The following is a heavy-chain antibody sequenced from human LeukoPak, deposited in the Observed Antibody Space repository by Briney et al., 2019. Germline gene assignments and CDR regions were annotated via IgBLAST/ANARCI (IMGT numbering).Heavy chain of an antibody. CDR3: ARDSNLEYSSSRGLGR. J-gene: IGHJ4*02. D-gene: IGHD6-6*01. Sequence: PSETRSLTCTVSGGSISSYYWSWIRQPAGKGLEWIGRIYASGSTYYNPSLKSRVTMSVDTSKNQFSLRLTTVTAADTAVYYCARDSNLEYSSSRGLGRWGQGTLVTVSS. CDR1: GGSISSYY. V-gene: IGHV4-4*07. CDR2: IYASGST.